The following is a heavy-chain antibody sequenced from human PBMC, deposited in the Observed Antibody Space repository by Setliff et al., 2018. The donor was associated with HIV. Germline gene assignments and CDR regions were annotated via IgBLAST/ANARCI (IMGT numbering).Heavy chain of an antibody. CDR2: VYHSGTGTI. CDR1: GGSISSHY. CDR3: TREFSSAPGH. Sequence: SETLSLTCTVSGGSISSHYWSWIRQSPGNGLEWIGYVYHSGTGTIRYNPSLKSRVTISVDTSKNQFSLRLSSVTAADTAVYYCTREFSSAPGHRGQGTLVTVSS. D-gene: IGHD6-19*01. J-gene: IGHJ4*02. V-gene: IGHV4-59*11.